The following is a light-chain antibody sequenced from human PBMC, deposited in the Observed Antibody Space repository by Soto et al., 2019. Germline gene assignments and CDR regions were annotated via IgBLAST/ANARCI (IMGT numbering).Light chain of an antibody. CDR2: GDS. CDR1: SSNIGAGYG. J-gene: IGLJ1*01. CDR3: SSYTGGNPSYV. Sequence: QSVLTQPPSVSGAPGQRVTISCTGSSSNIGAGYGVHWYIQLPGTAPKLLVYGDSNRPSGVPDRFSGSKSDTSASLAITGLQAEDEADYYCSSYTGGNPSYVFGTGTKVTVL. V-gene: IGLV1-40*01.